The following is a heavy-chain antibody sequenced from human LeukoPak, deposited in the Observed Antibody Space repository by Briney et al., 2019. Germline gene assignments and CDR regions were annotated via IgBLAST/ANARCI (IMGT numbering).Heavy chain of an antibody. J-gene: IGHJ4*02. CDR2: ITGDGGTT. V-gene: IGHV3-43*02. CDR3: AKGHFGAGHY. Sequence: PGGSLRLPCAASGFTFGDYTMHWFRQPPGRGLQWVSLITGDGGTTSYAGSVKGRFTISRDNSKNSLYLHMNSLGNEDTALYYCAKGHFGAGHYWGQGTLVTVSS. D-gene: IGHD3-3*01. CDR1: GFTFGDYT.